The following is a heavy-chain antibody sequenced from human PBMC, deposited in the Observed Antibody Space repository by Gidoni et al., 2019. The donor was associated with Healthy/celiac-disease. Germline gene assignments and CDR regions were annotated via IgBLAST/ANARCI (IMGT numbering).Heavy chain of an antibody. D-gene: IGHD1-26*01. Sequence: EVQLLPSGGGLVQPGGSLRLSCSASGSTFRSYALSWVPQAPGKGLEWVSAISGSGGSTYYADSVKGRFTISRDNSKNTLYLQMNSLRAEDTAVYYCAKGGQWEQMQPFDYWGQGTLVTVSS. J-gene: IGHJ4*02. V-gene: IGHV3-23*01. CDR3: AKGGQWEQMQPFDY. CDR1: GSTFRSYA. CDR2: ISGSGGST.